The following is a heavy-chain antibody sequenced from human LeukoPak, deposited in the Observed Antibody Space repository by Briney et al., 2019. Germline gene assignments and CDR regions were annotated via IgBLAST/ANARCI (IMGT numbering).Heavy chain of an antibody. CDR2: MSGNGGTT. Sequence: GGSLRLSCAASGFTFSAYAMSWVRQAPGKGLEWVSGMSGNGGTTYYADSVKGRFTISRDNSKNTLSLQVNTLRVEDTALYYCAKGVDTAMVYYDSWGQGTLVTVSS. CDR1: GFTFSAYA. CDR3: AKGVDTAMVYYDS. V-gene: IGHV3-23*01. J-gene: IGHJ4*02. D-gene: IGHD5-18*01.